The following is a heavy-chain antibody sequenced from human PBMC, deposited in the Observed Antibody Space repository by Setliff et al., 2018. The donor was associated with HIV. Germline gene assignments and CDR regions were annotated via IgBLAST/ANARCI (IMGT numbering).Heavy chain of an antibody. J-gene: IGHJ4*02. CDR3: ARDGYYYDGSAYSTFDY. D-gene: IGHD3-22*01. V-gene: IGHV1-18*01. CDR2: ISAYNGNT. CDR1: GGTFSSYA. Sequence: GASVKVSCKASGGTFSSYAISWVRQAPGQGLEWMGWISAYNGNTNYAQQLQGRVTMTTDTSTSTAYMELRSLRSDDTAVYYCARDGYYYDGSAYSTFDYWGQGTLVTVS.